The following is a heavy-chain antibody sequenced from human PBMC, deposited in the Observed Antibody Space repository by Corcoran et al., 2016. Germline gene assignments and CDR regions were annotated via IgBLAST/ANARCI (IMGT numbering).Heavy chain of an antibody. J-gene: IGHJ6*02. CDR3: ARELGYCSSTSGYQYYYYGMDV. CDR2: ISAYNGNT. Sequence: QVQLVQSGAEVKKPGASVKVSCKASGYTFTSYGISWVRQAPGQGLEWMGWISAYNGNTNYAQKLQGRVTMTTDTSTSTAYMELRSLRSDDTAVYYWARELGYCSSTSGYQYYYYGMDVWGQGTTVTVSS. CDR1: GYTFTSYG. D-gene: IGHD2-2*01. V-gene: IGHV1-18*01.